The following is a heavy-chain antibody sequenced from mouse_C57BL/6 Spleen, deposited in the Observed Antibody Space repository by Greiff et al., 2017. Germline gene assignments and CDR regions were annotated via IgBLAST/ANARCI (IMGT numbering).Heavy chain of an antibody. CDR3: AREGYGYSFAY. J-gene: IGHJ3*01. CDR1: GYSITSGYY. D-gene: IGHD2-2*01. CDR2: ISYDGSN. V-gene: IGHV3-6*01. Sequence: DVKLQESGPGLVKPSQSLSLTCSVTGYSITSGYYWNWIRQFPGNKLEWMGYISYDGSNNYNPSLKNRISITRDTSKNQFFLKLNSVTTEDTATYYCAREGYGYSFAYWGQGTLVTVSA.